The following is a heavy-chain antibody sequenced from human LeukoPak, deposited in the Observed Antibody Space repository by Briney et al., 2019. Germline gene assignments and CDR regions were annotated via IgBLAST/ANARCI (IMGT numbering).Heavy chain of an antibody. D-gene: IGHD3-3*01. CDR2: IYYSGST. CDR1: GGSISSYY. Sequence: PSETLSLTCTVSGGSISSYYWSWIRQPPGKGLEWIGYIYYSGSTNYNPSLKSRVTISVDPSKNQFSLKLSSVTAADTAVYYCARLDFSVTHYFDYWGQGTLVTVSS. V-gene: IGHV4-59*01. J-gene: IGHJ4*02. CDR3: ARLDFSVTHYFDY.